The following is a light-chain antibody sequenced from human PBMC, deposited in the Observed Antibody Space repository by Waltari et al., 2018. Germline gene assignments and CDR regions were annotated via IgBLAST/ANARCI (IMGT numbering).Light chain of an antibody. CDR3: QQYGSSPGT. CDR1: QSVSGSY. J-gene: IGKJ1*01. CDR2: SAS. V-gene: IGKV3-20*01. Sequence: ELVLTQSPGTLSLSPGERATLSCRASQSVSGSYLAWYQQKPGQAPRLLIYSASSRATGIPDRFSGSGSGTDFTLTISRLEPEDFVVYYCQQYGSSPGTFGQGTKVEFK.